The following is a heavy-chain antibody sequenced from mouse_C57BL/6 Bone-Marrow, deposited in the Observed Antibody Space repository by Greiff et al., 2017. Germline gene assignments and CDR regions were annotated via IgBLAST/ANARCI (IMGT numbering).Heavy chain of an antibody. CDR3: ARRLRFYAMDY. D-gene: IGHD1-1*01. CDR1: GFTFSDYG. J-gene: IGHJ4*01. CDR2: ISNLAYSI. V-gene: IGHV5-15*04. Sequence: DVQLVESGGGLVQPGGSLKLSCAASGFTFSDYGMAWFRQAPRKGPEWVAFISNLAYSIYYADTVTGRFTISRENAKNTLYLEMSSLRYEDTAMYYCARRLRFYAMDYWGQGTSVTVSS.